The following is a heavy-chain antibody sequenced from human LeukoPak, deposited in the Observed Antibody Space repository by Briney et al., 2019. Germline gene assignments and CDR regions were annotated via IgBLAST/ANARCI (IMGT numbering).Heavy chain of an antibody. CDR2: IYYSGST. D-gene: IGHD2-2*01. CDR3: ARGPYCSSTSCPSPYYYYMDV. J-gene: IGHJ6*03. CDR1: GGSISSGDYY. V-gene: IGHV4-61*08. Sequence: PSETLSLTCSVSGGSISSGDYYWSWIRQPPGKGLELIGYIYYSGSTNYNPSLKIRVTISVDTSKNQFSLKLSSVTAADTAVYYCARGPYCSSTSCPSPYYYYMDVWGKGTTVTVSS.